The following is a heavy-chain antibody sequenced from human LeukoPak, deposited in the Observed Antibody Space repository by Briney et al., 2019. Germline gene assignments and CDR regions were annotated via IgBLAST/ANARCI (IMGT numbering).Heavy chain of an antibody. CDR2: INHSGST. CDR3: ARLWFGELLRKTNWFDP. D-gene: IGHD3-10*01. J-gene: IGHJ5*02. CDR1: GGSFSGYY. Sequence: SETLPLTCAVYGGSFSGYYWSWIRQPPGKGLEWIGEINHSGSTNYNPSLKSRVTISVDTSKNQFSLKLSSVTAADTAVYYCARLWFGELLRKTNWFDPWGQGTLVTVSS. V-gene: IGHV4-34*01.